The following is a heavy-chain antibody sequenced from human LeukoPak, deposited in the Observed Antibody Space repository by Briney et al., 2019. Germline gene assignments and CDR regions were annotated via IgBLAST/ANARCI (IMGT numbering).Heavy chain of an antibody. J-gene: IGHJ4*02. D-gene: IGHD5-24*01. CDR2: INHSGST. V-gene: IGHV4-34*01. Sequence: SETLSLTCAVYGGSFSGYYWSWIRQPPGKGLEWIGEINHSGSTNYNPSLKSRVTISVDTSKNQFSLKLSSVTAADTAVYYCARGRHPQGRDGHDQGIFDYWGQGTLVTVSS. CDR1: GGSFSGYY. CDR3: ARGRHPQGRDGHDQGIFDY.